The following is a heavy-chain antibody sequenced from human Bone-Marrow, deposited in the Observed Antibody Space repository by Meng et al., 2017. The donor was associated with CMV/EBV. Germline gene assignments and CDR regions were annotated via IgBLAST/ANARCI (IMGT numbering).Heavy chain of an antibody. CDR1: GFTFSSYA. CDR2: ISYDGSNK. V-gene: IGHV3-30-3*01. J-gene: IGHJ4*02. Sequence: GESLKISCAASGFTFSSYAMHWVRQAPGKGLEWVAVISYDGSNKYYADSVKGRFTISRDNSKNTLYLQMNSLRAEDTAVYYCARDVAGQCLAYWGQGPLVTRSS. D-gene: IGHD5/OR15-5a*01. CDR3: ARDVAGQCLAY.